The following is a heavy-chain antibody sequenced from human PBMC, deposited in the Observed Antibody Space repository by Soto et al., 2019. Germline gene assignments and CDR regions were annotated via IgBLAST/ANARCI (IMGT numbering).Heavy chain of an antibody. V-gene: IGHV3-30*18. D-gene: IGHD2-15*01. J-gene: IGHJ4*02. CDR1: GFTFSSYG. Sequence: QVQLVESGGGVVQPGRSLRLSCAASGFTFSSYGMHWVRQAPGKGLEWVAVISYDGSNKYYADSVKGRFTISRDNSKNTLYLQMNSLRAEDTAVYYCANYCSGGSCFDYWGQGTLVTVSS. CDR3: ANYCSGGSCFDY. CDR2: ISYDGSNK.